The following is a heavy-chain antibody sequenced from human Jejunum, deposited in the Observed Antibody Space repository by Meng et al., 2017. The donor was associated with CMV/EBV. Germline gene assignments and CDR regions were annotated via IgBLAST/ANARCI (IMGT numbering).Heavy chain of an antibody. Sequence: ASGFTFSSYWMHWVRQAPGKGLVWVSRITSDGTSTSYADSVKGRFTISRDNAKNTLYLEMNSLRAEDTAVYYCVRDWTSGSSCHDYWGQGTLVTVSS. D-gene: IGHD2-15*01. CDR1: GFTFSSYW. V-gene: IGHV3-74*01. CDR2: ITSDGTST. CDR3: VRDWTSGSSCHDY. J-gene: IGHJ4*02.